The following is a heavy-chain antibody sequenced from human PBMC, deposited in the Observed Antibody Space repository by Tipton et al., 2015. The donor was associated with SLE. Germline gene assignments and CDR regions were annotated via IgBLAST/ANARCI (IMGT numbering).Heavy chain of an antibody. D-gene: IGHD3-3*01. J-gene: IGHJ6*02. V-gene: IGHV3-30*02. CDR2: IRSDGSSK. CDR1: GFTFSSYG. Sequence: SLRLSCAASGFTFSSYGMHWVRQAPGKGLEWVAFIRSDGSSKYYADSVKGRFTISRDNSKNTLYLQMNSLRTEDTAVYYCAKKTIWNYYNGMDVWGQGTTVTVSS. CDR3: AKKTIWNYYNGMDV.